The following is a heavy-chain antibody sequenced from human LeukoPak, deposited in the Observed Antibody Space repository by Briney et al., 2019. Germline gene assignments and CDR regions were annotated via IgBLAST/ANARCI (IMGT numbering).Heavy chain of an antibody. Sequence: SETLSLTCTVSGGSVSSSSYYWGWIRQPPGKGLEWIGSFYYSGSTYYNPSLKSRVTISVDTSKNQFSLKLSSVTAADTAVYYCARFGGLVGAYYFDYWGQGTLVTVSS. D-gene: IGHD1-26*01. CDR3: ARFGGLVGAYYFDY. CDR2: FYYSGST. V-gene: IGHV4-39*07. J-gene: IGHJ4*02. CDR1: GGSVSSSSYY.